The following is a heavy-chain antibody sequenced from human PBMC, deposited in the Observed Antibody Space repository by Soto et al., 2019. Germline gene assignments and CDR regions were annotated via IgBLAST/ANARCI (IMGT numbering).Heavy chain of an antibody. CDR3: ARVWGYYGSGSSPPPWFDP. CDR2: ISAYNGNT. V-gene: IGHV1-18*01. Sequence: ASVKVSCKASGYTFTSYGISWVRQAPGQGLEWMGWISAYNGNTNYAQKLQGRVTLTTDTSTRTAYMELRSLRSDDTAVYYCARVWGYYGSGSSPPPWFDPWGQGTLVTVSS. CDR1: GYTFTSYG. J-gene: IGHJ5*02. D-gene: IGHD3-10*01.